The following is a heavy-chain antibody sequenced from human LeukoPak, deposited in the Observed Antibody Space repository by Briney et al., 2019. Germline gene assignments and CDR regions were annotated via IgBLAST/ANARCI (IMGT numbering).Heavy chain of an antibody. V-gene: IGHV4-39*01. J-gene: IGHJ3*01. CDR3: ARRRHNFDFYDV. Sequence: SETLSLTCTVSGDSIISNIYWWDWVRLPPGKGLEWIGATFYTGRTFYSPSLKSRVTISVDTSKNQFSLDLSSATAADTAVYYCARRRHNFDFYDVWGQGTRVTASS. CDR1: GDSIISNIYW. CDR2: TFYTGRT. D-gene: IGHD3/OR15-3a*01.